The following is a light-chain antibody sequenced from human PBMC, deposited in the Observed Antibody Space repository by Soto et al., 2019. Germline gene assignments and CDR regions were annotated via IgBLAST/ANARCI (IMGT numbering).Light chain of an antibody. Sequence: EIVLTQSPGTLSLSPGERATLSCRASQSVSSSYLAWYQQKHGQAPRLLIYGASSRATGIPDRFIGSGSGTDFTLNISRLEPEDFAVYYWQQYGSSPPWGGFTFGPGTKVYIK. V-gene: IGKV3-20*01. CDR1: QSVSSSY. CDR3: QQYGSSPPWGGFT. CDR2: GAS. J-gene: IGKJ3*01.